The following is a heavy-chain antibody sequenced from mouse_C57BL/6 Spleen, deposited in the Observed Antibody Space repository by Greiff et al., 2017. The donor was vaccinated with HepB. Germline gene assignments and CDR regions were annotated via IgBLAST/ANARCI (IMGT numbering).Heavy chain of an antibody. CDR2: INPYNGGT. Sequence: VQLQQSGPVLVKPGASVKMSCKASGYTFTDYYMNWVKQSHGKSLEWIGVINPYNGGTSYNQKFKGKGTLTVDKSSSTAYMELNSLTSEDSAVYYCASKERYFDVWGTGTTVTVSS. CDR3: ASKERYFDV. CDR1: GYTFTDYY. V-gene: IGHV1-19*01. J-gene: IGHJ1*03.